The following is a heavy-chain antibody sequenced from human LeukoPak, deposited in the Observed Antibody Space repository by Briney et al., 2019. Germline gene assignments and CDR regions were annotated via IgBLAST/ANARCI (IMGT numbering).Heavy chain of an antibody. Sequence: PGGSLRLSCAASGFTFSSYAMSWVRQAPGKGLEWVSVIYSGGNTYYADSVKGRFSISRDNSKNTLYLQMNSLRAEDTAVYYCAKEKRVKMATSSGLRSYGMDVWGQGTTVTVSS. CDR3: AKEKRVKMATSSGLRSYGMDV. CDR1: GFTFSSYA. V-gene: IGHV3-66*01. J-gene: IGHJ6*02. CDR2: IYSGGNT. D-gene: IGHD5-24*01.